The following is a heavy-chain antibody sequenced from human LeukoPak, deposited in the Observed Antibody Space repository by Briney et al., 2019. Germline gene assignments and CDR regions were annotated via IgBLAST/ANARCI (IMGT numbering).Heavy chain of an antibody. CDR1: GFTFSSYG. D-gene: IGHD1-14*01. V-gene: IGHV3-7*01. CDR3: PRDRGRNSFDY. J-gene: IGHJ4*02. CDR2: MKPDGSES. Sequence: GSLRLSCAASGFTFSSYGMHWVRQAPGKGLEWVASMKPDGSESWYVDSVKGRFTISRDNSKNSLYLQLTSLRAEDTALYYCPRDRGRNSFDYWGQGTLVSVSS.